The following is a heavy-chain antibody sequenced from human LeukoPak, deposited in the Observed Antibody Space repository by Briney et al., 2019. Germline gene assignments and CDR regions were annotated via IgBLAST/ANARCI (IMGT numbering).Heavy chain of an antibody. V-gene: IGHV1-18*04. Sequence: ASVKVSCKASGYTFTGYYMHWARQAPGQGLEWMGWISAYNGNTNYAQKLQGRVTMTTDTSTSTAYMELRSLRSDDTAVYYCARDFAPVGGGWFGELYRSTSVENYYYGMDVWGQGTTVTVSS. CDR3: ARDFAPVGGGWFGELYRSTSVENYYYGMDV. CDR2: ISAYNGNT. D-gene: IGHD3-10*01. J-gene: IGHJ6*02. CDR1: GYTFTGYY.